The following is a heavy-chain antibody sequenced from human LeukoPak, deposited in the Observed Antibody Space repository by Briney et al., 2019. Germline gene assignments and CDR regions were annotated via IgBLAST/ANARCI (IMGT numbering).Heavy chain of an antibody. J-gene: IGHJ4*02. D-gene: IGHD2-21*01. CDR1: GGSISGTRYY. CDR2: IYYSGSSGST. CDR3: ARMLGQRHITSH. Sequence: SSETLSLTCTVSGGSISGTRYYWGWIRQPPGKGLEWIGSIYYSGSSGSTYYNPSLKSRVTISVDTSKNQFSLKLSSVTAADTAFYYCARMLGQRHITSHWGQGTLVTVSS. V-gene: IGHV4-39*07.